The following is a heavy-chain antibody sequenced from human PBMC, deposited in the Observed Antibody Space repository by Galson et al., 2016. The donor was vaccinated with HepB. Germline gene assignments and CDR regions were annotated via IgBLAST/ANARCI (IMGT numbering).Heavy chain of an antibody. CDR2: IRDSGDFP. D-gene: IGHD3-10*01. V-gene: IGHV3-11*01. J-gene: IGHJ6*04. Sequence: SLRLSCAASGFIFNDYHMAWIRQAPGRGPEWVSQIRDSGDFPYYADSVKGRFTISRDNAKNLIFLQMTSLRVEDTAIYYCARDSIVGFRERGGTDVWGRGTRVIVSS. CDR1: GFIFNDYH. CDR3: ARDSIVGFRERGGTDV.